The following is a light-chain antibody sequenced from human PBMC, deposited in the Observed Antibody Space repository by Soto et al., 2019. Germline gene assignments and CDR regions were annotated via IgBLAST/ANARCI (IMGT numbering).Light chain of an antibody. CDR2: CAS. J-gene: IGKJ4*01. CDR3: HQYGALPPT. CDR1: QTVSNTY. Sequence: EIVLTQFPGALSLSPGQRVTLSCRASQTVSNTYLAWYQQKSGQAPKLLIYCASNRATGIPDRFSGSGSGTHFTLTISRLEPEDFAVYYCHQYGALPPTFGGGTKVEIK. V-gene: IGKV3-20*01.